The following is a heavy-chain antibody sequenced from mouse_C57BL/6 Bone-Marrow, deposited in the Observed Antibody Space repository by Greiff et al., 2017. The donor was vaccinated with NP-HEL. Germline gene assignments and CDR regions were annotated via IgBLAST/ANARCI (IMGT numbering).Heavy chain of an antibody. CDR1: GFNIKDDY. V-gene: IGHV14-4*01. CDR2: IDPENGDT. J-gene: IGHJ1*03. CDR3: TTGGGNYRYFDV. D-gene: IGHD1-1*02. Sequence: EVQLQESGAELVRPGASVKLSCTASGFNIKDDYMHWVKQRPEQGLEWIGWIDPENGDTEYASKFQGKATITADPSSNTAYLQLSSLTSEDTAVYYCTTGGGNYRYFDVWGTGTTVTVSS.